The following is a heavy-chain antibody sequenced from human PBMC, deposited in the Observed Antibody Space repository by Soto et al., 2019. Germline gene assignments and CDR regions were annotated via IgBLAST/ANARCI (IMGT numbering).Heavy chain of an antibody. J-gene: IGHJ5*02. D-gene: IGHD4-17*01. CDR1: GGSITSYY. V-gene: IGHV4-59*01. CDR3: ARLSWADYGGICEP. Sequence: SETLSLTCSVSGGSITSYYWSWIRQPPGKGLEWIGYIYYSGNTNYNPSLKSRVTISVDTSKNQFSLKLSSVTAADTAVYYCARLSWADYGGICEPWGQVTLVTVS. CDR2: IYYSGNT.